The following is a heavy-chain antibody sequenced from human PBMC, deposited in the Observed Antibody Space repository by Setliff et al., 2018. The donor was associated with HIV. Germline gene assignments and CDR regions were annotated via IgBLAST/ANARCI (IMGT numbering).Heavy chain of an antibody. J-gene: IGHJ2*01. CDR2: INQSGNT. D-gene: IGHD3-10*01. Sequence: TLSLTCAVYSGSLRGYYWIRVRQSPGRGLEWIGEINQSGNTNFNPSLKSRHIISVDTAKSQFSLKLTSVTAADTALSYCAREGGQGYSGSGSFYNRNFDLWGRGTLVTVSS. CDR1: SGSLRGYY. CDR3: AREGGQGYSGSGSFYNRNFDL. V-gene: IGHV4-34*01.